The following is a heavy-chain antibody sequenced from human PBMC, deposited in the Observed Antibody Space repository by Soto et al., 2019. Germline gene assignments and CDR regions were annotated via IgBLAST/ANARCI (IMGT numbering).Heavy chain of an antibody. Sequence: GGSLRLSCAASGFTFSSYGMNWVRQAPGTGVEWVSSISSSSSYIYYADSVKGRFTISRDNAKNSLYLQMNSLRAEDTAVYYCANGYGSTIWGQGTLVTVSS. V-gene: IGHV3-21*01. J-gene: IGHJ4*02. D-gene: IGHD3-10*01. CDR2: ISSSSSYI. CDR1: GFTFSSYG. CDR3: ANGYGSTI.